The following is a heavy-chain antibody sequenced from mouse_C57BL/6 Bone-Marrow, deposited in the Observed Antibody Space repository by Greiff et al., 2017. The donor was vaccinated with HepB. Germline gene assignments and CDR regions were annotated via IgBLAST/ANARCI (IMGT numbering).Heavy chain of an antibody. CDR1: GYTFTSYW. CDR3: ATVDGYYWYFDV. J-gene: IGHJ1*03. Sequence: QVQLKQPGAELVKPGASVKMSCKASGYTFTSYWITWVKQRPGQGLEWIGDIYPGSGSTNYNEKFKSKATLTVDPSSSTAYMQLSSLTSEDSAVYYCATVDGYYWYFDVWGTGTTVTVSS. D-gene: IGHD2-3*01. V-gene: IGHV1-55*01. CDR2: IYPGSGST.